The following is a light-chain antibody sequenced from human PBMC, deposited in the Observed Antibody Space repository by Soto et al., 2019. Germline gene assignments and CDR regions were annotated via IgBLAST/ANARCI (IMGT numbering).Light chain of an antibody. Sequence: DIQMTQSPSSLSASVGDRVTITCPASQGISNYLAWYQQKPGKVPKLLIYAASPLQSGFPSRFSGSGSGTDFTISISSLQPEDVATYYCQKYTSAPQTFGQGTKVEIK. CDR3: QKYTSAPQT. V-gene: IGKV1-27*01. CDR2: AAS. CDR1: QGISNY. J-gene: IGKJ1*01.